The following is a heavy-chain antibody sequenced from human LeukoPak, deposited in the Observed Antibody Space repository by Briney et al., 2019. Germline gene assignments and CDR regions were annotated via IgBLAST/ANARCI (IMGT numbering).Heavy chain of an antibody. D-gene: IGHD6-19*01. CDR1: GYSISSAYY. J-gene: IGHJ4*02. CDR2: IYHSGST. V-gene: IGHV4-38-2*02. Sequence: PSETLSLTCTVSGYSISSAYYWGWIRQPPGKGLEWIGNIYHSGSTYYNPSLKSRVTISVDTSKNQFSLKLSSVTAADTAVYYCARDFRGSGWGDSPDYWGQGTLVTVSS. CDR3: ARDFRGSGWGDSPDY.